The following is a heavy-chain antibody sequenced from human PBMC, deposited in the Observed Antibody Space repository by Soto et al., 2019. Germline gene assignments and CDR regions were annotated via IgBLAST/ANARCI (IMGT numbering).Heavy chain of an antibody. Sequence: EVQLVESGGGLVQPGGSLRLSCAASGFTFSSYSMNWVRQAPGKGLEWVSYISSSSSNIYYADTVKGRFTISRDNAKNSLYLQMNSLRDEDTAVYYCATPGGARLNWFDPWGQGTLVTVSS. CDR2: ISSSSSNI. CDR3: ATPGGARLNWFDP. V-gene: IGHV3-48*02. J-gene: IGHJ5*02. CDR1: GFTFSSYS. D-gene: IGHD3-16*01.